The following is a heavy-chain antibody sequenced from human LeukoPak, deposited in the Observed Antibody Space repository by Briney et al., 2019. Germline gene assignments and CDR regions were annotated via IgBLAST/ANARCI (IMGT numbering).Heavy chain of an antibody. D-gene: IGHD2-2*01. V-gene: IGHV3-23*01. CDR1: GFTFSSYA. CDR2: ISGSGGST. Sequence: GGSLRLSCAASGFTFSSYAMSWVRQAPGKGLEWVSAISGSGGSTYYADSVKGRFTISRDNSKNTLYLQMNSLKTEDTAVYYCTTDIVVVPAAGYYYYGMDVWGQGTTVTVSS. CDR3: TTDIVVVPAAGYYYYGMDV. J-gene: IGHJ6*02.